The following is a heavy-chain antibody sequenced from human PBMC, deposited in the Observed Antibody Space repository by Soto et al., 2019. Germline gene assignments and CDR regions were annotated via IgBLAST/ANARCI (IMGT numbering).Heavy chain of an antibody. CDR3: ARGLISGYYLYDAFDN. V-gene: IGHV4-59*01. D-gene: IGHD3-22*01. Sequence: SETLSLTCTVSGGSISSYYWSWIRQPPGKGLEWIGYIYYSGSTNYNPSLKSRVTISVDTSKNQFSLKLSSVTAADTAVYYCARGLISGYYLYDAFDNWGQGTMVTVSS. J-gene: IGHJ3*02. CDR1: GGSISSYY. CDR2: IYYSGST.